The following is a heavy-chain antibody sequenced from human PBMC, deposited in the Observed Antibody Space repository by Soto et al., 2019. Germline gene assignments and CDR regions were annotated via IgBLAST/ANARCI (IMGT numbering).Heavy chain of an antibody. V-gene: IGHV1-2*04. Sequence: QVQLVQSGAEVKKPGASVKVSCEASGYTFTGYFIHWVRQAPGQGLEWMGWINPNSGGTNSAQKFQGWVTMTTDTSITTAYMELRRLRSDDTAIYYCARASRITGTTPLDYWGQGTLITVSS. CDR3: ARASRITGTTPLDY. CDR2: INPNSGGT. D-gene: IGHD1-7*01. CDR1: GYTFTGYF. J-gene: IGHJ4*02.